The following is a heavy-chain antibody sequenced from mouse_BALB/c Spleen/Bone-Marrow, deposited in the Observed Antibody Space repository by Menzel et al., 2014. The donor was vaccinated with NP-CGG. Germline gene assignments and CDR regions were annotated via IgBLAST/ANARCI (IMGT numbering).Heavy chain of an antibody. D-gene: IGHD2-4*01. CDR2: ISNGSSPI. CDR3: ARKGAMITHYYAMDY. Sequence: EVKLMESGGGLVQPGGSRKLSCAASGFTFXSFGMHWVRQAPEKGLEWVAYISNGSSPIYYADTVKGRFTISRDNPKNTLFLQMTSLRSEDTAMYYCARKGAMITHYYAMDYWGQGTSVTVSS. V-gene: IGHV5-17*02. CDR1: GFTFXSFG. J-gene: IGHJ4*01.